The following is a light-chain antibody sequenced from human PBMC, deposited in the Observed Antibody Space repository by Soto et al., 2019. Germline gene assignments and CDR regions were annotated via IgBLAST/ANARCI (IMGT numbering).Light chain of an antibody. CDR2: AAS. Sequence: AIRMTQSPSSLSASTGDRVTITCRASQGISSYLAWYQQKPGKAPKLLIYAASTLQSGVPSRFSGSGSGTVFTLTISFLQSEDFATYYCQQYYSYSTFGGGTKVEIK. CDR1: QGISSY. J-gene: IGKJ4*01. CDR3: QQYYSYST. V-gene: IGKV1-8*01.